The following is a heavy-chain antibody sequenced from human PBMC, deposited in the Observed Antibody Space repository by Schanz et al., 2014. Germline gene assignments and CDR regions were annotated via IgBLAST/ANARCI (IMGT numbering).Heavy chain of an antibody. CDR1: GFTVSINY. CDR2: IYSGGST. CDR3: VRDERISSGVWFDP. D-gene: IGHD3-22*01. J-gene: IGHJ5*02. V-gene: IGHV3-66*01. Sequence: EVQLVESGGGLVQPGGSLRLSCAASGFTVSINYMSWVRQAPGKGLEWVSVIYSGGSTYYADSVKGRFTISRDNSKNTLYLQMNSLRADDTAVYYCVRDERISSGVWFDPWGQGTLVTVSS.